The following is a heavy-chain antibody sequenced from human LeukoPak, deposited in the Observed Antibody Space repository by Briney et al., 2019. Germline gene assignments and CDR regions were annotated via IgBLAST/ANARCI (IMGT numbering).Heavy chain of an antibody. J-gene: IGHJ6*03. Sequence: SETLSLTCTVSGGSISSGSYYWSWIRQPAGKGLEWIGRIYTSGSTNYNPSLKSRVTISVDTSKNQFSLKLSSVTAADTAVYYCARGRDGYNYYYYYMDVWGKGTTVTISS. CDR1: GGSISSGSYY. D-gene: IGHD5-24*01. CDR3: ARGRDGYNYYYYYMDV. V-gene: IGHV4-61*02. CDR2: IYTSGST.